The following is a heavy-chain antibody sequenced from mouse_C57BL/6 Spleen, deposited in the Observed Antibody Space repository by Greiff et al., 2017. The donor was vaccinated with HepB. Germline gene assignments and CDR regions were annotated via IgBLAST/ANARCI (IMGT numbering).Heavy chain of an antibody. CDR1: GFTFSDYG. V-gene: IGHV5-17*01. J-gene: IGHJ2*01. D-gene: IGHD1-1*01. CDR2: ISSGSSTI. Sequence: EVHLVEPGGGLVKPGGSLKLSCAASGFTFSDYGMHWVRQAPEKGLEWVAYISSGSSTIYYADTVKGRFTISRDNAKNTLFMQMTSLRSEDTAMYYCARGNYYGSSYSYWGQGTTLTVSS. CDR3: ARGNYYGSSYSY.